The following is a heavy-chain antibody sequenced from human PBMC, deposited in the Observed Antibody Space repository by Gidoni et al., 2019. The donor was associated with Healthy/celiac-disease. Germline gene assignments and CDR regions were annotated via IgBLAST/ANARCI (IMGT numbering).Heavy chain of an antibody. CDR1: GYTFTSYD. Sequence: QVQLVQSGAEVKKPGASVKVSCKASGYTFTSYDINWVRQATGQGLEWMGWMNPNSGNTGYAQKFQGRVTMTRNTSISTAYMELSSLRSEDTAVYYCARGVDWDIVVVPAAGGYYYGMDVWGQGTTVTVSS. CDR2: MNPNSGNT. J-gene: IGHJ6*02. D-gene: IGHD2-2*01. V-gene: IGHV1-8*01. CDR3: ARGVDWDIVVVPAAGGYYYGMDV.